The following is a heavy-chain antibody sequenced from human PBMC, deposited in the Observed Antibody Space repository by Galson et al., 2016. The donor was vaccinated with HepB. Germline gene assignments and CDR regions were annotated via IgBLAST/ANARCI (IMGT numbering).Heavy chain of an antibody. J-gene: IGHJ4*02. V-gene: IGHV4-39*01. D-gene: IGHD5-24*01. CDR1: GGSISTNNHY. Sequence: ETLSLTCTVSGGSISTNNHYWVWVRQPPGKGLEWVGTIFYTGTTYYSPSLKRRVNVSVDTSRNQFSLQLTSVTAADPAVYFCARLMAIGAFDYWGQGILVTVSS. CDR2: IFYTGTT. CDR3: ARLMAIGAFDY.